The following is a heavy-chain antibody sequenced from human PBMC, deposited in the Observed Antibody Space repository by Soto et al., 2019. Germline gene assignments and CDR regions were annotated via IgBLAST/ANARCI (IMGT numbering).Heavy chain of an antibody. CDR1: GGSFSGYY. J-gene: IGHJ4*02. CDR2: TNHSGST. V-gene: IGHV4-34*01. D-gene: IGHD3-3*01. CDR3: ARVGRYYDFWSGYYSDY. Sequence: PSETLSLTCAVYGGSFSGYYWSWIRQPPGKGLEWIGETNHSGSTNYNPSLKSRATISVDTSKNQFSLKLSSVTAADTAVYYCARVGRYYDFWSGYYSDYWGQGTLVTVSS.